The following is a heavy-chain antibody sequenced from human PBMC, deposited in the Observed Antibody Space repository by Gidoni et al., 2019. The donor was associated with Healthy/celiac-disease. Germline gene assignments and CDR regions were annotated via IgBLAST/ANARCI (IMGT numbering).Heavy chain of an antibody. Sequence: QVQLVESGGGLVKPGGSLRLSCAASGFTFSDYYMSWIRQAPGKGLEWVSYISSSSSYTNYADSVKGRFTISRDNAKNSLYLQMNSLRAEDTAVYYCARGGTDYYDSSGLYYFDYWGQGTLVTVSS. CDR3: ARGGTDYYDSSGLYYFDY. V-gene: IGHV3-11*06. CDR2: ISSSSSYT. D-gene: IGHD3-22*01. J-gene: IGHJ4*02. CDR1: GFTFSDYY.